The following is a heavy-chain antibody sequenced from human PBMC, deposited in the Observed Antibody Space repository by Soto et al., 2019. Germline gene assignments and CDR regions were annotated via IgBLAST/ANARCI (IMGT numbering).Heavy chain of an antibody. D-gene: IGHD3-16*01. CDR2: ISYDGSNK. CDR1: GFTFSSYG. Sequence: QVQLVESGGGVVQPGRSLRLSCAASGFTFSSYGMHWVRQAPGKGLEWVAVISYDGSNKYYADSVKGRFTISRDNSKNTLYLQMNSLRAEDTAVYYCAKDLFEQADYWGQGTLVTVSS. V-gene: IGHV3-30*18. CDR3: AKDLFEQADY. J-gene: IGHJ4*02.